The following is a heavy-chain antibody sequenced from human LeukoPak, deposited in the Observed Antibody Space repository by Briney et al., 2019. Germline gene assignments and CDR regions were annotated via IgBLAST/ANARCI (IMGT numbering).Heavy chain of an antibody. CDR2: IKQDGSDK. Sequence: PGGSLRLSCAASGFTFSSFWMSWVRQAPGKGLEWVANIKQDGSDKYYVDSVKGRFTISRDNAENSLYLQMNSLRAEDTAVYYCAREPYYYDSSGHDYWGQGTLVTVSS. V-gene: IGHV3-7*01. D-gene: IGHD3-22*01. J-gene: IGHJ4*02. CDR3: AREPYYYDSSGHDY. CDR1: GFTFSSFW.